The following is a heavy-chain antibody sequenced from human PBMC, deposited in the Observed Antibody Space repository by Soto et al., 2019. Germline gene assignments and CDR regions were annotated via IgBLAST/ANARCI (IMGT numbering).Heavy chain of an antibody. CDR1: GENFRGHV. Sequence: SETLSLTCTVYGENFRGHVWTWIRQTPGKGLQWIGQINHSGSASYNPSLKSRVTISVHTSNSQFSLELSSVTAADTAVYYCARGLITGSHYSGGWYYFDSWGQGTQVTVSS. CDR2: INHSGSA. CDR3: ARGLITGSHYSGGWYYFDS. J-gene: IGHJ4*02. V-gene: IGHV4-34*01. D-gene: IGHD6-19*01.